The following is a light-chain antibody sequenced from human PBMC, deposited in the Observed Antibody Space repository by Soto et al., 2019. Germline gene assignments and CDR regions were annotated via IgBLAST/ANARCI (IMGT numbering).Light chain of an antibody. J-gene: IGKJ1*01. CDR2: GAS. V-gene: IGKV3-20*01. Sequence: EIVLTQSPGTLSLSPGDRATLSCRASQSVSSSNLAWYQQKPGQAPRLLIYGASSRATGIPDRFSGSGSGTDFTLTISSLEPEDFAVYYCQQYGSSPDTFGQGTEVEIK. CDR3: QQYGSSPDT. CDR1: QSVSSSN.